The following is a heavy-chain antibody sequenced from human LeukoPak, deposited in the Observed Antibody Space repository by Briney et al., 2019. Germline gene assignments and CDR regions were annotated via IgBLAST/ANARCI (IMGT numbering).Heavy chain of an antibody. J-gene: IGHJ4*02. D-gene: IGHD4-17*01. CDR1: GFTFSSYG. CDR3: AKGPPRTHDYGDY. Sequence: GGSLRLSCAASGFTFSSYGMSWVRQAPGKGLEWVSAISGSGGSTYYADSVKGRFTISRDNSKNTLYLQMTSLRAEDTAVYYYAKGPPRTHDYGDYWGQGTLVTVSS. CDR2: ISGSGGST. V-gene: IGHV3-23*01.